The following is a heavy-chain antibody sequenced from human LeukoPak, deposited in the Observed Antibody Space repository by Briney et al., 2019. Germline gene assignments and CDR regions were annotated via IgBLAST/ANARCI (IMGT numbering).Heavy chain of an antibody. CDR3: AIPLGYCSGGSCYPPGYYYYYMDV. Sequence: SVKVSCKASGGTFSSYAISWVRQAPGQGLEWMGGIIPIFGTANYAQKFQGRVTITADESTSTAYMELSSLRSEDTAVYYCAIPLGYCSGGSCYPPGYYYYYMDVWGKGTTVTVSS. D-gene: IGHD2-15*01. CDR1: GGTFSSYA. V-gene: IGHV1-69*13. CDR2: IIPIFGTA. J-gene: IGHJ6*03.